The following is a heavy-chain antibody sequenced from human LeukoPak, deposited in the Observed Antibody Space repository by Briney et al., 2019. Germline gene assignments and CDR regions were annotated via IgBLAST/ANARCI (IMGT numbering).Heavy chain of an antibody. Sequence: GGFLRLSCAASGFTFSSYWMHWVRQAPGKGLVWVSRINSDGSSTSYADSVKGRFTISRDNAKNTLYLQMNSLRAEDTAVYYCARVPPGPDSSGFFDYWGQGTLVTVSS. CDR1: GFTFSSYW. J-gene: IGHJ4*02. V-gene: IGHV3-74*01. D-gene: IGHD3-22*01. CDR3: ARVPPGPDSSGFFDY. CDR2: INSDGSST.